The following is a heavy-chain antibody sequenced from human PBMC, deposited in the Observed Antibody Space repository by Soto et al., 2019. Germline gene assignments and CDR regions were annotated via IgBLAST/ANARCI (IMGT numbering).Heavy chain of an antibody. CDR1: GFTFSSYA. J-gene: IGHJ6*02. Sequence: GGSLRLSCAASGFTFSSYAMSWVRQAPGKGLEWVSAISGSGGSTYYADSVKGRFTISRDNSKNTLYLQMNSLRTEDTAVYYCAKSPSGDSSGTRWGYGMDVWGQGTTVTVSS. V-gene: IGHV3-23*01. CDR3: AKSPSGDSSGTRWGYGMDV. CDR2: ISGSGGST. D-gene: IGHD3-22*01.